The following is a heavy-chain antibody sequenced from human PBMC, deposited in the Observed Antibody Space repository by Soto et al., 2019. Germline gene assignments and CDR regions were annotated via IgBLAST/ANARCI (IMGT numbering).Heavy chain of an antibody. CDR1: GFSLSTSGVG. Sequence: SGPTLVNPTQTLTLTCTFSGFSLSTSGVGLGWIRQPPGKALEWLALIYWNDDKRYSPSLKSRLTITKDTSKNQVVLTMTNMDPVDTATYYCAHRRYDSSDYCLWYFDYWGQGTLVTVSS. V-gene: IGHV2-5*01. D-gene: IGHD3-22*01. CDR2: IYWNDDK. CDR3: AHRRYDSSDYCLWYFDY. J-gene: IGHJ4*02.